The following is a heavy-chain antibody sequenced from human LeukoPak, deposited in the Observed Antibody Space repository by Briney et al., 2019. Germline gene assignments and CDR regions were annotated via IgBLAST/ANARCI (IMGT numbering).Heavy chain of an antibody. V-gene: IGHV4-34*01. D-gene: IGHD3-10*01. CDR3: ARHRGGIPGYNHYASATAFGMDV. Sequence: SETLSLTCGVYGESFSGYYWSWIRQPPGKGLEWIGEINHSGSTNYNPSLKSRVTISVDTSKNQLSLKLSSVTAADTAVYFCARHRGGIPGYNHYASATAFGMDVWGQGITVTVSS. CDR2: INHSGST. CDR1: GESFSGYY. J-gene: IGHJ6*02.